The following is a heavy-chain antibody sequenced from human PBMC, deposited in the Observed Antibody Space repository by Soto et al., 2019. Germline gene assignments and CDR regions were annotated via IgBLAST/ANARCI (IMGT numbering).Heavy chain of an antibody. D-gene: IGHD3-9*01. CDR1: GYTFTSYG. J-gene: IGHJ4*02. V-gene: IGHV1-18*01. CDR2: ISAYNGNT. CDR3: ARDLGDDILTGYPSY. Sequence: ASVKVSCKASGYTFTSYGISWVRQAPGQGLEWMGWISAYNGNTNYAQKLQGRVTMTTDTSTSTAYMELRSLRSDDTAVYYCARDLGDDILTGYPSYWGQGTLVTVS.